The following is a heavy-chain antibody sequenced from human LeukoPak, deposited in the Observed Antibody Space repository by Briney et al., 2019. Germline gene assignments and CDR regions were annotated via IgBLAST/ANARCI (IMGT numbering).Heavy chain of an antibody. Sequence: ASVKVSCKASGYTFTSYDINWVRQATGQGLEWMGWMNPNSGNTGYAQKFQGRVTMTRNTSISTAYIELSSLRSEDTAVYYCAARYYYDSSGYYYFDYWGQGTLVTVSS. CDR1: GYTFTSYD. CDR2: MNPNSGNT. J-gene: IGHJ4*02. D-gene: IGHD3-22*01. CDR3: AARYYYDSSGYYYFDY. V-gene: IGHV1-8*01.